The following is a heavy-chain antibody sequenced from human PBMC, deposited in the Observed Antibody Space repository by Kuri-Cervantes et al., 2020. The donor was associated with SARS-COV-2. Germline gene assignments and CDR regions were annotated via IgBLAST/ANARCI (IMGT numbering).Heavy chain of an antibody. D-gene: IGHD2-21*01. CDR2: IYYSGST. Sequence: SETLSLTCTVSGGSVSSGSYYWSWIRQPPGKGLEWIGYIYYSGSTNYNPSLKSRVTISVDTSKNQFSLKLSSVTAADTAVYPRGDCQHYYFDYWGQGTLVTVSS. V-gene: IGHV4-61*01. CDR1: GGSVSSGSYY. J-gene: IGHJ4*02. CDR3: GDCQHYYFDY.